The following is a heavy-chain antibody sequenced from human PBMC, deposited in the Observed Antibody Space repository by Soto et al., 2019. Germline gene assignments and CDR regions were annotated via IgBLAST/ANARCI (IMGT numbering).Heavy chain of an antibody. CDR2: ISSSSSYI. CDR3: ASDSGYAPYYFDY. Sequence: GGSLRLSCAASGFTFSSYAMSWVRQAPGKGLEWVSAISSSSSYIYYADSVKGRFTISRDNAKNSLYLQMNSLRAEDTAVYYCASDSGYAPYYFDYWGQGTLVTVSS. J-gene: IGHJ4*02. V-gene: IGHV3-21*01. D-gene: IGHD5-12*01. CDR1: GFTFSSYA.